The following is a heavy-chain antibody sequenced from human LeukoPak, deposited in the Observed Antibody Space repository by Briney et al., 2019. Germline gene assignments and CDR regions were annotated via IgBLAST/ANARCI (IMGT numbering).Heavy chain of an antibody. CDR2: IHTSGDT. CDR1: GLTGSHNY. CDR3: IVSVDSNH. V-gene: IGHV3-53*01. Sequence: GGSLRLSCAASGLTGSHNYVSWVRQAPGKGLEWVSAIHTSGDTCYADSVKGRFTISRDTSKNTLYLQINSLRVEDTAVYYCIVSVDSNHWGQEPWSPSP. D-gene: IGHD3-9*01. J-gene: IGHJ5*02.